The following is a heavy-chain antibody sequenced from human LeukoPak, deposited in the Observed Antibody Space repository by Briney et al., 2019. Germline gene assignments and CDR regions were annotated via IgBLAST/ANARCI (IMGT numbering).Heavy chain of an antibody. CDR3: AKERDYGPADY. V-gene: IGHV3-23*01. J-gene: IGHJ4*02. Sequence: GGSLRLSCAASGFIFNKHAMSWVRQAPGKGLEWVSGLSGSGGSTDYADSVKGRFTVSRDDSKNTLFLQMNSLRAEDTAIYYCAKERDYGPADYWGQGTLVTVSS. D-gene: IGHD4/OR15-4a*01. CDR2: LSGSGGST. CDR1: GFIFNKHA.